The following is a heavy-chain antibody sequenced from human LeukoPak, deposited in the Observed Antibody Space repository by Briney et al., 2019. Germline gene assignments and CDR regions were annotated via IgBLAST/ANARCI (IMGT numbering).Heavy chain of an antibody. D-gene: IGHD6-13*01. CDR2: ISWNSGSI. CDR1: GFTFDDYA. J-gene: IGHJ4*02. V-gene: IGHV3-9*01. CDR3: ARGILSGYSSSWYYFDY. Sequence: AGGSLRLSCAASGFTFDDYAMDWVRQAPGKGLEWVSGISWNSGSIGYVDSVKGRFTISRDNAKNSLYLQMNSLRAEDTAVYYCARGILSGYSSSWYYFDYWGQGTLVTVSS.